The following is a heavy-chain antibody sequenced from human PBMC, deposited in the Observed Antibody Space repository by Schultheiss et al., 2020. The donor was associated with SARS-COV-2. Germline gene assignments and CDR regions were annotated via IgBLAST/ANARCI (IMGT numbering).Heavy chain of an antibody. CDR3: ARGYDILTGYPGSSEYAFDI. CDR2: INPNSGGT. CDR1: GYTFTDYY. D-gene: IGHD3-9*01. J-gene: IGHJ3*02. V-gene: IGHV1-2*02. Sequence: ASVKVSCKASGYTFTDYYMHWVRQAPGQGLDWMGWINPNSGGTNYAQKFQGRVTMTRDTSISTAYMELSRLRSDDTAVYYCARGYDILTGYPGSSEYAFDIWGQGTMVTVSS.